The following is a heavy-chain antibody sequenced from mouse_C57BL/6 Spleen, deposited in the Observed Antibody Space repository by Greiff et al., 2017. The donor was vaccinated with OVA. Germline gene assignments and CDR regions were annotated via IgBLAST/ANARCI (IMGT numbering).Heavy chain of an antibody. J-gene: IGHJ3*01. D-gene: IGHD1-1*01. CDR3: ARQGGDYYGSSYVWFAY. CDR1: GFTFSSYG. V-gene: IGHV5-6*01. CDR2: ISSGGSYT. Sequence: EVKLVESGGDLVKPGGSLKLSCAASGFTFSSYGMSWVRQTPDKRLEWVATISSGGSYTYYPDSVKGRFTISRDNAKNTLYLQMSSLKSEDTAMYYCARQGGDYYGSSYVWFAYWGQGTLVTVSA.